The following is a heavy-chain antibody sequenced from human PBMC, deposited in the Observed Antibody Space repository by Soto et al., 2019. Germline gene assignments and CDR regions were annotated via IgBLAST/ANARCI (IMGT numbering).Heavy chain of an antibody. CDR2: ISDNGKT. Sequence: SETLSLTXNVCGGSMNAHYWKGIRQSPGRGLQWLGFISDNGKTNSDASLKGRLTVSLDKSKNQFSLRLTSVTPADTALYYCARGRAIYGEWVYYDSWGQGALVTVPS. J-gene: IGHJ4*02. CDR3: ARGRAIYGEWVYYDS. D-gene: IGHD1-26*01. CDR1: GGSMNAHY. V-gene: IGHV4-59*11.